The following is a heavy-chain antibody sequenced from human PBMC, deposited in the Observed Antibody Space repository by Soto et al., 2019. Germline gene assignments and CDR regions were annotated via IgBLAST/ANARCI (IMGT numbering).Heavy chain of an antibody. CDR1: GYSFTSHY. CDR3: ARGGPPIDY. Sequence: ASVKVSCKAIGYSFTSHYMHWVRQAPGQRLEWMGWINAGNGNTKYSQKFQGRVTITRDTSASTAYMELSSLRSEDTAVYYCARGGPPIDYWGQGTLLTVLL. J-gene: IGHJ4*02. D-gene: IGHD3-10*01. V-gene: IGHV1-3*01. CDR2: INAGNGNT.